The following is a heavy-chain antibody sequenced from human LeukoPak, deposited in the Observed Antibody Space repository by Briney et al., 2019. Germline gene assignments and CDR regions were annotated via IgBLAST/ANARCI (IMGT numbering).Heavy chain of an antibody. CDR3: ARESYCSSTSCYYYYYYMDV. V-gene: IGHV1-18*01. D-gene: IGHD2-2*01. Sequence: ASVKVSCKASGYTFTSCGISWERQAPGQGIEWMGWISAYNGNTNYAQKLQGRVTMTTDTSTSTAYMELRSLRSDDTAVYYCARESYCSSTSCYYYYYYMDVWGKGTTVTVSS. J-gene: IGHJ6*03. CDR2: ISAYNGNT. CDR1: GYTFTSCG.